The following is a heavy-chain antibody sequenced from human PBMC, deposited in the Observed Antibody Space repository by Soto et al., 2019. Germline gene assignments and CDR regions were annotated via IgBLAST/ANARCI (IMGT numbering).Heavy chain of an antibody. CDR1: GYTFTSYY. Sequence: ASVKVSCKASGYTFTSYYIHWVRQAPGQGLEWMGRINPIGGTTSYAQKFQGRVTMTRDKSTSTAYMELSSLRSEDTAVYYCARDTVARGDDYWGQGTLVTVSS. CDR3: ARDTVARGDDY. CDR2: INPIGGTT. J-gene: IGHJ4*02. V-gene: IGHV1-46*01. D-gene: IGHD4-17*01.